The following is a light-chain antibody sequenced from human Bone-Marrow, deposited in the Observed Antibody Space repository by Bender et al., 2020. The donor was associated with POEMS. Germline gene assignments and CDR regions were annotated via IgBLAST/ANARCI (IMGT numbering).Light chain of an antibody. CDR2: DVT. CDR1: SRDVGEYNF. Sequence: QSALTQPASVSGSPGQSITISCTGTSRDVGEYNFVSWYQQHPGKVPKLLIYDVTNRPSGVSSRFSGSKSGNTASLTISGLQAEDEADFYCCSYAGSNNWVFGTGTTVTVL. V-gene: IGLV2-14*03. CDR3: CSYAGSNNWV. J-gene: IGLJ1*01.